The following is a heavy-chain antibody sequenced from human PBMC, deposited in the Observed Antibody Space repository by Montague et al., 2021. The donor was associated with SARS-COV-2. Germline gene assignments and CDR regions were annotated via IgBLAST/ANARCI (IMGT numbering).Heavy chain of an antibody. Sequence: SLRLSCATSGFTFSRNSMNWVRQAPGKGLEWVSTISSDTLHTFYAESVKGLFTISIDNAKNELYLQMNSLRAEDMAVYYCARGGEIDVWAPFGHWGQGTLVTVSS. CDR1: GFTFSRNS. D-gene: IGHD3-16*01. CDR3: ARGGEIDVWAPFGH. CDR2: ISSDTLHT. V-gene: IGHV3-21*01. J-gene: IGHJ4*02.